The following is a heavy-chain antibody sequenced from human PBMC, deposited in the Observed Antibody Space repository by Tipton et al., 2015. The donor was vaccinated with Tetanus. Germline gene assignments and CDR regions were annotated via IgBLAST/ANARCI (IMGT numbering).Heavy chain of an antibody. CDR1: GYTFTGYY. CDR2: VDPNSGGT. CDR3: ARDRGDYIYYGMDV. V-gene: IGHV1-2*02. Sequence: QVQLVQSGAEVKKPGASVKVSCKASGYTFTGYYMYWVRQAPGQGLEWMGWVDPNSGGTVYAQKFQGRVPMTRDTSIGTAYMELRSLRSDDTAVYYCARDRGDYIYYGMDVWGPGTTVTVS. J-gene: IGHJ6*02. D-gene: IGHD3-22*01.